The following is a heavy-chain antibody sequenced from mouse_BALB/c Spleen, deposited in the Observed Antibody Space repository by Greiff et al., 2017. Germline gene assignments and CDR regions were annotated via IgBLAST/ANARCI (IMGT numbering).Heavy chain of an antibody. J-gene: IGHJ4*01. V-gene: IGHV5-9-3*01. CDR1: GFTFSSYA. CDR2: ISSGGSYT. CDR3: ARQGGRRLLLDTMDS. D-gene: IGHD2-3*01. Sequence: EVHLVESGGGLVKPGGSLKISCEASGFTFSSYAMSWVRQTPEKRLEWVATISSGGSYTYYPDSVKGRFTISRDNTKDTLYLQMSSLRSEDTAMYYCARQGGRRLLLDTMDSWGQGTSVTVSS.